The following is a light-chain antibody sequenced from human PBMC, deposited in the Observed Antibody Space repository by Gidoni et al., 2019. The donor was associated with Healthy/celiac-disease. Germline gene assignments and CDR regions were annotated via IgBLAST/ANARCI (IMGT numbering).Light chain of an antibody. V-gene: IGKV3-15*01. Sequence: EIVMTQTPATLSVSPGERATLSCRASQSVNSNLAWYQQKPGQAPRLLIYVASTRATGIPARFSGSGSGTEFTLTISSLQSEDFAVYYCQQYNDGPPWTFGQGTKVEIK. J-gene: IGKJ1*01. CDR3: QQYNDGPPWT. CDR2: VAS. CDR1: QSVNSN.